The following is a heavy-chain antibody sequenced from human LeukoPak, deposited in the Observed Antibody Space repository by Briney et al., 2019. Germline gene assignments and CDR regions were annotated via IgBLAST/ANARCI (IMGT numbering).Heavy chain of an antibody. V-gene: IGHV5-51*01. D-gene: IGHD2-2*01. CDR2: IYPGDSDT. J-gene: IGHJ5*02. Sequence: GESLRISCKGSGYSFTSYWIGWVRQMPGKGLEWMGIIYPGDSDTRYSPSFQGQVTISADESISTAYLQWSSLKASDTAMYYCARQVYCSSTSCYDDWFDPWGQGTLVTVSS. CDR3: ARQVYCSSTSCYDDWFDP. CDR1: GYSFTSYW.